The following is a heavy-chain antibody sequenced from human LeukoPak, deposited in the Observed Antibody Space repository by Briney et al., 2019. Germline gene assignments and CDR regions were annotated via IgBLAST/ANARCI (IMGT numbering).Heavy chain of an antibody. V-gene: IGHV3-66*02. CDR3: ARDLYDYGEDY. Sequence: PGGSLRLSCAASGFTVSSNYMSWVRQAPGKGLEWVSVIYSGGSTYYADSVKGRFTISRDNSKNTLYLQMNSLRAEDTAVYYCARDLYDYGEDYWGRGTLVTVSS. CDR2: IYSGGST. D-gene: IGHD4-17*01. J-gene: IGHJ4*02. CDR1: GFTVSSNY.